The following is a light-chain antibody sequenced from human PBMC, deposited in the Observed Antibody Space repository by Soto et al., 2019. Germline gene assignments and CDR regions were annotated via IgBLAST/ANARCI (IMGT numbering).Light chain of an antibody. CDR2: DVT. CDR1: SSDVGGDEY. J-gene: IGLJ2*01. Sequence: QSALTQPPSASGSPGQSVTISCTGTSSDVGGDEYVSWYQQHPGKAPKLIIYDVTKRPSGVPRRFSGSNSGNTASLTVSGLQAEDEADYYCSSYAGSNTVLFGGGTKVTVL. V-gene: IGLV2-8*01. CDR3: SSYAGSNTVL.